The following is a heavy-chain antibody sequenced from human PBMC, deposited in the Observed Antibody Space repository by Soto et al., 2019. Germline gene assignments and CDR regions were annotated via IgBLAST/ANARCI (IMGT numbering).Heavy chain of an antibody. Sequence: GASVKVSCKASGGTFSSYAISWVRQAPGQGLEWMGGIIPIFGTANYAQKFQGRVTITADKSTSTAYMELSSLGSEDTAVYYCAREQFLTGHLCYYGMDVWGQGTTVTVSS. D-gene: IGHD3-9*01. CDR3: AREQFLTGHLCYYGMDV. J-gene: IGHJ6*02. CDR1: GGTFSSYA. CDR2: IIPIFGTA. V-gene: IGHV1-69*06.